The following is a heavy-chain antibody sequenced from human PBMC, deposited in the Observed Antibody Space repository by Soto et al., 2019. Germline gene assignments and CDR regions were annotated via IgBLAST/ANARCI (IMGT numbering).Heavy chain of an antibody. D-gene: IGHD1-7*01. J-gene: IGHJ4*02. CDR3: VRDDELFFDS. Sequence: EVQLVESGGGLVQPGGSLRLSCAASGFTLRRYWMSWVRQAPGKGLEWVANIKHDRSEKYYADSVKGRFTISRDNAKNSLYLQMNNLRAEDTAVYYCVRDDELFFDSWGQGSLVTVSS. CDR1: GFTLRRYW. V-gene: IGHV3-7*01. CDR2: IKHDRSEK.